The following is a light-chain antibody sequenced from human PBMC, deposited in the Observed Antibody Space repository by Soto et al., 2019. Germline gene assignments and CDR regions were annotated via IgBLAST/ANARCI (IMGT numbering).Light chain of an antibody. CDR2: AAS. V-gene: IGKV1-8*01. Sequence: AIRMTQSASSLSASTGDRVTITCRASQGISSYLAWYQQKPGKAPKLLIYAASTLQSGVPSRFSGSGSGTDFTLTISCLQSEDFATYYCQQYYSYPLNFGGRTKVEIK. J-gene: IGKJ4*01. CDR1: QGISSY. CDR3: QQYYSYPLN.